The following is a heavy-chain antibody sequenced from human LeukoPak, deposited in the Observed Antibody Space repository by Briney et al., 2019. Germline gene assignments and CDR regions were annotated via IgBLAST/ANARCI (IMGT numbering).Heavy chain of an antibody. CDR1: GFTFSSYG. V-gene: IGHV3-30*02. CDR3: AKQGDDSSGWYRRGFDP. J-gene: IGHJ5*02. D-gene: IGHD6-19*01. Sequence: QPGGSLRLSCAASGFTFSSYGMHWVRQAPGKGLEWVTFIRYDGSNKYYADSVKGRFTISRDNSKNKLYLQMNSLRAEDTAVYYCAKQGDDSSGWYRRGFDPWGQGTLVTVSS. CDR2: IRYDGSNK.